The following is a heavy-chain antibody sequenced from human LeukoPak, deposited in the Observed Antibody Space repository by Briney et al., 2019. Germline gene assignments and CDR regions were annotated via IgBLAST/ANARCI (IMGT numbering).Heavy chain of an antibody. Sequence: SETLSLTCTVSGGSVTDYYWSWIRQSPGKGLERIGYIYYTGTSYNPSLKSRVTISVDTSKNQFSLKLRSVTAADTAVYYCARVTGYVIEDYFDYWGQGTLVTVSS. CDR3: ARVTGYVIEDYFDY. J-gene: IGHJ4*02. D-gene: IGHD3-22*01. CDR1: GGSVTDYY. CDR2: IYYTGT. V-gene: IGHV4-59*02.